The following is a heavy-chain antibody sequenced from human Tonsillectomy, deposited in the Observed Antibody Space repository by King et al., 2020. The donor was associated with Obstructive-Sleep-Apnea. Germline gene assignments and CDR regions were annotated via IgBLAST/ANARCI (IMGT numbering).Heavy chain of an antibody. Sequence: VQLVESGGGLVHPGGSLRLSCAASGFTLSRYWMSWVSQAPGKGLEWVANIKEDGSEEDYVDSVKGRFTISRDNAKNSLSLQMNNLRADDTAVYYCANPERVWGQGTLVTVSS. V-gene: IGHV3-7*03. J-gene: IGHJ4*02. CDR2: IKEDGSEE. CDR1: GFTLSRYW. CDR3: ANPERV.